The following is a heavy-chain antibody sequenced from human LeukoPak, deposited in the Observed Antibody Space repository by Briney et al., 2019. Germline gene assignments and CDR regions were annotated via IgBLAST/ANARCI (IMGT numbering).Heavy chain of an antibody. CDR1: GGSFSGDY. J-gene: IGHJ4*02. V-gene: IGHV4-34*01. Sequence: SETLSLTCAVYGGSFSGDYWSWIRQPPGKGLEWIGEINHSGSTNYNPSLKSRVTISVDTSKNQFSLKLSSVTAADTAVYYCATLVVVAATFDYWGQGTLVTVSS. CDR3: ATLVVVAATFDY. D-gene: IGHD2-15*01. CDR2: INHSGST.